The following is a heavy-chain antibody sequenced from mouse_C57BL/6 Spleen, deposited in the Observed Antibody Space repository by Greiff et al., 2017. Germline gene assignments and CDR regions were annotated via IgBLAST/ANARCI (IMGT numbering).Heavy chain of an antibody. V-gene: IGHV14-4*01. D-gene: IGHD1-1*01. Sequence: EVQGVESGAELVRPGASVKLSCTASGFNIKDDYMHWVKQRPEQGLEWIGWIDPENGDTEYASKFQGKATITADTSSNTAYLQRSSLTSEDTAVYYCTTDITTVVARYYFDYWGQGTTLTVSS. CDR3: TTDITTVVARYYFDY. CDR1: GFNIKDDY. CDR2: IDPENGDT. J-gene: IGHJ2*01.